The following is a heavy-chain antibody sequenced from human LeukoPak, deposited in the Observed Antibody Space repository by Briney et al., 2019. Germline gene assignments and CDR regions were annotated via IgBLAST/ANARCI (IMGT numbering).Heavy chain of an antibody. D-gene: IGHD4-17*01. CDR1: GYTFTGYY. Sequence: GASVKVSCKASGYTFTGYYMHWVRQAPGQGLEWMGWINPNSGGTNYAQKLQGRVTMTTDTSTSTAYMELRSLRSDDTAVYYCARSNGVDLEYFDYWGQGTLVTVSS. CDR2: INPNSGGT. V-gene: IGHV1-2*02. J-gene: IGHJ4*02. CDR3: ARSNGVDLEYFDY.